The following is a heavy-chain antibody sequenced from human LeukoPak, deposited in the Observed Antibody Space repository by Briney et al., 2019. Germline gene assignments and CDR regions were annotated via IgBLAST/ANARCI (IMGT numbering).Heavy chain of an antibody. Sequence: SETLSLTCTVSGGSISDWYWSWIRQPAGKGLEWIGRIYSNDNIEYNPTLKSRLSMSVDTSKNQLSLNLISVTAADTAVYYCARCGSGYRREPYFCGVDVWGQGTTVTVS. V-gene: IGHV4-4*07. CDR1: GGSISDWY. CDR2: IYSNDNI. CDR3: ARCGSGYRREPYFCGVDV. J-gene: IGHJ6*02. D-gene: IGHD3-22*01.